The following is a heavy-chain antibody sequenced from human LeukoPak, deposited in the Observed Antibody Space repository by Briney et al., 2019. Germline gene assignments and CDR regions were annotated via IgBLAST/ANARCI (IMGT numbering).Heavy chain of an antibody. D-gene: IGHD3-10*02. CDR1: GFTFSSYA. Sequence: GGSLRLSCAASGFTFSSYAMHWVRQAPGKGLEWVAIISYDGSNKYYAESVKGRFTISRDNSKNTLYLQMNSLRAEDTAVYYCAELSITMIGGVWGKGTTVTISS. J-gene: IGHJ6*04. CDR3: AELSITMIGGV. V-gene: IGHV3-30*04. CDR2: ISYDGSNK.